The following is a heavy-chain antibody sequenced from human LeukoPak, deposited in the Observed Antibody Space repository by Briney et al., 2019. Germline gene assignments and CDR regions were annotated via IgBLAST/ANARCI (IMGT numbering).Heavy chain of an antibody. CDR1: GFTFSDYY. CDR3: TRVRGSYSVDY. D-gene: IGHD1-26*01. J-gene: IGHJ4*02. V-gene: IGHV3-11*04. Sequence: PGGSLRLSCAASGFTFSDYYMSWVRQAPGKGLEWVSYISNTGSTTHYADSVKGRFTISRDNAKNSLHLQMNSLRAEDTAVYYCTRVRGSYSVDYWGQGTLVTVSS. CDR2: ISNTGSTT.